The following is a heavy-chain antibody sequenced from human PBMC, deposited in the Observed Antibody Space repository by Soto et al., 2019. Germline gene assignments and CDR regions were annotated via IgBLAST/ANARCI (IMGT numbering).Heavy chain of an antibody. CDR3: ARDPLGAYSSGQHGAFDI. D-gene: IGHD3-22*01. CDR1: GFTFSSYA. J-gene: IGHJ3*02. CDR2: ISYDGSNK. V-gene: IGHV3-30-3*01. Sequence: QVQLVESGGGVVQPGRSLRLSCAASGFTFSSYAMHWVRQAPGKGLEWVAVISYDGSNKYYADSVKGRFTISRDNSKNTLYQQMNSLRAEDTAVYYCARDPLGAYSSGQHGAFDIWGQGTMVTVSS.